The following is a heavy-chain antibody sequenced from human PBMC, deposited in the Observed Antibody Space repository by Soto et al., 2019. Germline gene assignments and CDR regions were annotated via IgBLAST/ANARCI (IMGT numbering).Heavy chain of an antibody. J-gene: IGHJ6*02. CDR3: AKAQYHWNYISSGYYYGMDV. Sequence: GGSLRLSCAASGFTFSSYGMHWVRQAPGKGLEWVAVISYDGSNKYYADSVKGRFTISRDNSKNTLYLQMNSLRAEDTAVYYCAKAQYHWNYISSGYYYGMDVWGQGTTVTVSS. D-gene: IGHD1-7*01. CDR2: ISYDGSNK. V-gene: IGHV3-30*18. CDR1: GFTFSSYG.